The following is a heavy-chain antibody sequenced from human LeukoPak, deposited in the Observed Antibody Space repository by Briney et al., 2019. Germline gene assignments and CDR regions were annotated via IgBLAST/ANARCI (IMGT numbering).Heavy chain of an antibody. CDR3: GRGKYADYTRPFYSYMDV. D-gene: IGHD4-17*01. V-gene: IGHV4-59*01. Sequence: SETLSLTCTLSGRSISSYYWNWIRQPPGEGLEWIGNIYYSGSKNYNPSLKSRVTLLVATSKNQFSLRLSSVTAADTAVYYCGRGKYADYTRPFYSYMDVWGKGTTVTVSS. J-gene: IGHJ6*03. CDR1: GRSISSYY. CDR2: IYYSGSK.